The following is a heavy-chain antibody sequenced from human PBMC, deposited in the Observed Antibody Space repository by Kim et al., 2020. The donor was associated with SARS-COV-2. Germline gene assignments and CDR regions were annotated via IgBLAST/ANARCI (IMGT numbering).Heavy chain of an antibody. CDR1: GGSFSGYY. CDR2: INHSGSP. V-gene: IGHV4-34*01. CDR3: ARPFDY. J-gene: IGHJ4*02. Sequence: SETLSLTCAVYGGSFSGYYWTWIRQPLGKGLEWIGEINHSGSPNYNPSLKSRVTISVDTSKNQFSLKLSSVTAADTAVYYCARPFDYWGQGTLVTVSS.